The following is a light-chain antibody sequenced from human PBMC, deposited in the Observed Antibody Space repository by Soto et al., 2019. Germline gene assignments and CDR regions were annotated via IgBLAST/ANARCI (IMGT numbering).Light chain of an antibody. CDR2: DVS. J-gene: IGLJ2*01. V-gene: IGLV2-14*01. CDR3: SSYTTSRTLL. Sequence: QSVLTQPASVSGSPGQSITISCTATSSDVGGYNQVSWYQQHPGKAPKLMIYDVSNRPSGVSNRFSGSKSGNTASLTISGRQAEDEADYYCSSYTTSRTLLFGGGTKLTVL. CDR1: SSDVGGYNQ.